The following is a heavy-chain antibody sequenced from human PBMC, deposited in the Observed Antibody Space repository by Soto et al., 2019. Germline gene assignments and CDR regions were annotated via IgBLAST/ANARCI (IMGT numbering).Heavy chain of an antibody. Sequence: ASVKVSCKASGGTFSSYAISWVRQAPGQGLEWMGGIIPIFGTANYAQKFQGRVTITADESTSTAYMELSSLRSEDTAVYYCARRGWLQPNWFAPWGQGTLVTVSS. J-gene: IGHJ5*02. CDR3: ARRGWLQPNWFAP. D-gene: IGHD5-12*01. V-gene: IGHV1-69*13. CDR1: GGTFSSYA. CDR2: IIPIFGTA.